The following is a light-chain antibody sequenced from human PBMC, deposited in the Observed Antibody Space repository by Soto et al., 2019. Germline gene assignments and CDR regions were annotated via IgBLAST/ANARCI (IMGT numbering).Light chain of an antibody. CDR2: ENN. Sequence: SVLPQAPSGSAAPGQKVTISCSGSSSNIGNNYVSWYQQLPGTAPKLLIYENNKRPSGIPDRFSGSKSGTSATLGITGLQTGDEADYYCGTWDSSLSAYNYVFGTGTKVTVL. J-gene: IGLJ1*01. CDR1: SSNIGNNY. V-gene: IGLV1-51*02. CDR3: GTWDSSLSAYNYV.